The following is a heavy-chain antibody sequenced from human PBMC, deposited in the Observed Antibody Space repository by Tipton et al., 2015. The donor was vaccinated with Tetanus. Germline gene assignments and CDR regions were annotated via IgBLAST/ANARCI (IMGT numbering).Heavy chain of an antibody. CDR3: ARQLWGYWFDP. J-gene: IGHJ5*02. V-gene: IGHV4-39*01. CDR2: IYYRGHT. D-gene: IGHD7-27*01. CDR1: GDSISSSRFY. Sequence: TLSLTCTVTGDSISSSRFYWGWVRLAPGKGPEWIGSIYYRGHTYHSPSLKSRVTMSVDTSKNQFSVTLSSVTAADTAVYYCARQLWGYWFDPWGQGTRVTVSS.